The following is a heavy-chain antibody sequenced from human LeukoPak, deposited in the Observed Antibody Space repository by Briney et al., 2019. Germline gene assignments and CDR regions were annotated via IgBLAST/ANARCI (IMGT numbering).Heavy chain of an antibody. D-gene: IGHD6-19*01. CDR3: AREGIAVAGPWAFDI. CDR1: GFTFSDYY. V-gene: IGHV3-11*01. CDR2: ISSSGSTI. Sequence: GGSPRLSCAASGFTFSDYYMSWIRQAPGKGLEWVSYISSSGSTIYYADSVKGRFTISRDNAKNSLYLQMNSLRAEDTAVYYCAREGIAVAGPWAFDIWGQGTMVTVSS. J-gene: IGHJ3*02.